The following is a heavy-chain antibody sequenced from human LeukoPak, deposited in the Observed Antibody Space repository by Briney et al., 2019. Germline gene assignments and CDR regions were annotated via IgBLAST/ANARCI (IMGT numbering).Heavy chain of an antibody. J-gene: IGHJ4*02. Sequence: PSETLSLTCTVSGGSISSYYWSWIRQPPGKGLEWIGYIYYSGSTNYSPSLKSRVTISVDTSKNQFSLKLSSVTAADTAVYYCARAPYCGGDCYSVVEYFDYWGQGTLVTVSS. D-gene: IGHD2-21*02. CDR3: ARAPYCGGDCYSVVEYFDY. CDR1: GGSISSYY. V-gene: IGHV4-59*01. CDR2: IYYSGST.